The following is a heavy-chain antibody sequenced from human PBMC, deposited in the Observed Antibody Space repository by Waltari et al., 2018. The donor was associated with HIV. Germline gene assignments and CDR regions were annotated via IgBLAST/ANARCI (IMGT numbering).Heavy chain of an antibody. CDR1: GFTFRSYS. D-gene: IGHD5-12*01. CDR3: ARGRDIVATWRDYFDY. Sequence: EVQLVESGGGLVKPGGSLRLSCAASGFTFRSYSMNWVRQAPGKGLEWVSSISSSSSYIYYADSVKGRFTISRDNAKNSLYLQMNSLRAEDTAVYYCARGRDIVATWRDYFDYWGQGTLVTVSS. J-gene: IGHJ4*02. V-gene: IGHV3-21*01. CDR2: ISSSSSYI.